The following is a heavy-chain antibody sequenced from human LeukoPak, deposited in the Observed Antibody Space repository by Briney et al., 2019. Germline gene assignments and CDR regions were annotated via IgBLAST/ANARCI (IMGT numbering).Heavy chain of an antibody. J-gene: IGHJ3*02. CDR2: ISGSGGST. D-gene: IGHD1-26*01. V-gene: IGHV3-23*01. CDR3: AKQSADSGSYFDDALDI. CDR1: GFTFSSYA. Sequence: GGSLRLSCAASGFTFSSYAISWVRQAPGKGLEWVSAISGSGGSTYYADSVKGRFTISRDNSKNTLYLQMNSLRAEDTAVYYCAKQSADSGSYFDDALDIWGQGTMVTVSS.